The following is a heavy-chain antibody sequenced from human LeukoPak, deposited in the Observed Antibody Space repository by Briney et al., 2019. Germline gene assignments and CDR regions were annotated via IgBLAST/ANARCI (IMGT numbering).Heavy chain of an antibody. V-gene: IGHV1-46*01. Sequence: GASVKVSCKASGYTFTIYYMHWVRQAPGQGLEWMGIINPSGGSTSYAQKFQGRVTMTRDTSTSTVYMELSSLRSEDTAVYYCARDGSGYYYGMDVWGQGTTVTVSS. CDR2: INPSGGST. CDR3: ARDGSGYYYGMDV. D-gene: IGHD2-15*01. J-gene: IGHJ6*02. CDR1: GYTFTIYY.